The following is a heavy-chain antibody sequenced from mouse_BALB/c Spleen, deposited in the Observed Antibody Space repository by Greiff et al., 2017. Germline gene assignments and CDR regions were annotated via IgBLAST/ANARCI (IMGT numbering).Heavy chain of an antibody. CDR2: ISDGGSYT. Sequence: EVKVVESGGGLVKPGGSLKLSCAASGFTFSDYYMYWVRQTPEKRLEWVATISDGGSYTYYPDSVKGRFTISRDNAKNNLYLQMSSLKSEDTAMYYCARGYYGNYPDYWGQGTTLTVSS. J-gene: IGHJ2*01. V-gene: IGHV5-4*02. CDR1: GFTFSDYY. CDR3: ARGYYGNYPDY. D-gene: IGHD2-1*01.